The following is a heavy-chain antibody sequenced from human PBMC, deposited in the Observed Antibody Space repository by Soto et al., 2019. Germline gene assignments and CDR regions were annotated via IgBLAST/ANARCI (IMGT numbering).Heavy chain of an antibody. D-gene: IGHD3-3*01. J-gene: IGHJ4*02. CDR1: GFTVSSNY. CDR3: ARDYPDFWSGYISDR. V-gene: IGHV3-53*01. Sequence: PGGSLRLSCAASGFTVSSNYMSWVRQAPGKGLEWVSVIYSGGSTYYADSVKGRFTISRDNSKNTLYLQMNSLRAEDTAVYYCARDYPDFWSGYISDRWGQGTMVTVYS. CDR2: IYSGGST.